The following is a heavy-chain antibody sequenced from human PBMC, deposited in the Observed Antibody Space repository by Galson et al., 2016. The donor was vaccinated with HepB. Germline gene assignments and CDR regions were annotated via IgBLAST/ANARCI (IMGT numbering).Heavy chain of an antibody. J-gene: IGHJ4*02. CDR1: GYNFTSDW. CDR3: ARHEAVTTLSDHFDS. Sequence: QSGAEVKKPGESLKISCRGSGYNFTSDWIGWVRQMPGKGLEWMGIVYPGDSDTRYSPSFQGQVTISADKSINTAYLQWSSLRASDTAMYYCARHEAVTTLSDHFDSWGQGTLVSVSS. CDR2: VYPGDSDT. V-gene: IGHV5-51*01. D-gene: IGHD4-17*01.